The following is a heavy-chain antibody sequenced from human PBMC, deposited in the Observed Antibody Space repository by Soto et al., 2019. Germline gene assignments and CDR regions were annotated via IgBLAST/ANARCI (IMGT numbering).Heavy chain of an antibody. CDR3: ARGVGSSSYCSEDY. CDR2: INPNSGGT. CDR1: GYTFTGYY. V-gene: IGHV1-2*02. D-gene: IGHD6-6*01. J-gene: IGHJ4*02. Sequence: ASVKVSCKASGYTFTGYYMHWVRQAPGQGLEWMGWINPNSGGTNYAQKFQGRVTMTRDTSISTAYMELSRLRSDDTAVYYCARGVGSSSYCSEDYWGQGTLVTVSS.